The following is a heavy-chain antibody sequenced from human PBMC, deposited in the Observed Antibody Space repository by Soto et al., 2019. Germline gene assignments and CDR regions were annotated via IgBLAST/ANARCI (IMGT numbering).Heavy chain of an antibody. V-gene: IGHV3-48*02. CDR1: GFTFSSYS. CDR3: ARPHRGVISLGGY. J-gene: IGHJ4*02. Sequence: EVQLVESGGGLVQPGGSVRLSCAASGFTFSSYSMNWVRQAPGKGLEWVSYISSSSSTIYYADSVKGRFSISRDNAKNSLYLQMNSLRDEDTAVYYCARPHRGVISLGGYWGQGTLVTVSS. CDR2: ISSSSSTI. D-gene: IGHD3-10*01.